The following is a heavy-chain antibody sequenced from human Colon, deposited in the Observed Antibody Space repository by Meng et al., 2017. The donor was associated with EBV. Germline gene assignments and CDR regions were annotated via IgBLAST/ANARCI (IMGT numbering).Heavy chain of an antibody. CDR1: GGSLSGAY. J-gene: IGHJ4*02. V-gene: IGHV4-34*12. D-gene: IGHD2-8*02. CDR3: ARRPTGIDY. CDR2: IIHGGSP. Sequence: HAQPQQWGEGLLKPSEPLYHTCAVNGGSLSGAYWNWIRQPPGKGLEWIGEIIHGGSPSYNPSLKSRVTISIDTSKNQLSLMLSSVTAADTAVYYCARRPTGIDYWGQGTLVTVSS.